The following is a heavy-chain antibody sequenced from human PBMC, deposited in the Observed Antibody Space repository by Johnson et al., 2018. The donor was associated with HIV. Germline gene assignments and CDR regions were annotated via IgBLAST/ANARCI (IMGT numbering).Heavy chain of an antibody. CDR2: IDWNGGST. Sequence: VQLVESRGGVVRPGESLGLSCAASEFTFGDYDMAWVRVAPGKGLEWVSGIDWNGGSTGYADSVKGRFTISRDNAKNSLYLQMNSLRAEDTALYYCARGAYSSSWHASDASDIWGQGTMVTVSS. CDR1: EFTFGDYD. V-gene: IGHV3-20*04. D-gene: IGHD6-13*01. J-gene: IGHJ3*02. CDR3: ARGAYSSSWHASDASDI.